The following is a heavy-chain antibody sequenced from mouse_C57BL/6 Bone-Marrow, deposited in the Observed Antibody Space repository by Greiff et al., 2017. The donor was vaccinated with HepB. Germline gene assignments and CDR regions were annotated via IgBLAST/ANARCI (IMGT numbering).Heavy chain of an antibody. V-gene: IGHV14-4*01. CDR3: TTGLITAVVDG. Sequence: VHVKLSGAELVRPGASVKLSCTASGFNIKDDYMHWVKQRPEQGLEWIGWIDPENGDTEYASKFQGKATITADTSSNTAYLQLSSLTSEDTAVYYCTTGLITAVVDGWGQGTTLTVSS. CDR2: IDPENGDT. J-gene: IGHJ2*01. D-gene: IGHD1-1*01. CDR1: GFNIKDDY.